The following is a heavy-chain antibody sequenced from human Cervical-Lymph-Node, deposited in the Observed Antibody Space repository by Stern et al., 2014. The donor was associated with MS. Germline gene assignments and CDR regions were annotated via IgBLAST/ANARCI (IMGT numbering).Heavy chain of an antibody. CDR3: ARPSAARYFDY. D-gene: IGHD6-25*01. J-gene: IGHJ4*02. V-gene: IGHV3-30-3*01. Sequence: VQLVESGGGVVQPGRSLGLSCATSGFTFGRYSMHWVRQAPGKGLEWVAIISYDGSSQHYADSVNGRFTISRSNFNNTLYLQMNSLRVEDTAMYYCARPSAARYFDYRGQGSQVTVSS. CDR2: ISYDGSSQ. CDR1: GFTFGRYS.